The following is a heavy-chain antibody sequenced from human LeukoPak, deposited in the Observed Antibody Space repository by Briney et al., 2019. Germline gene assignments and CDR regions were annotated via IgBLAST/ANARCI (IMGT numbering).Heavy chain of an antibody. CDR3: AKDRGQIYYTYYMDV. Sequence: GGSLRLSCAGSGFIFSSHAMNWVRQAPGKGLEWVSTLGGGGIDTYYADSVKGRFTISRENSKNTLYLHMNSLRAEDTAVYYCAKDRGQIYYTYYMDVWGKGTTVTVSS. CDR2: LGGGGIDT. CDR1: GFIFSSHA. D-gene: IGHD3-10*01. V-gene: IGHV3-23*01. J-gene: IGHJ6*03.